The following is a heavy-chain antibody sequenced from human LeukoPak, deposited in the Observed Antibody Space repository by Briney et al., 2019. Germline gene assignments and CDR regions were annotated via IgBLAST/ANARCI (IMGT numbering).Heavy chain of an antibody. J-gene: IGHJ6*02. V-gene: IGHV3-53*01. CDR1: GFTVSSNY. CDR3: ARPGECTSTSCYYYYYYGMDV. CDR2: IYSGGST. Sequence: GGSLRLSCAASGFTVSSNYMSWVRQAPGKGLEWVSIIYSGGSTYYADSVKGRFTISRDNAKNSLYLQMNSLRVEDTAVYYCARPGECTSTSCYYYYYYGMDVWGQGTTVTVSS. D-gene: IGHD2-2*01.